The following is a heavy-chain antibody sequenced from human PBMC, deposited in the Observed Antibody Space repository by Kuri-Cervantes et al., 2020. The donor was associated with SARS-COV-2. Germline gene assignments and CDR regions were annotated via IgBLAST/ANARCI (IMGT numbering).Heavy chain of an antibody. CDR3: ARFYYYGMDV. V-gene: IGHV3-48*03. CDR2: ISSSGSTI. Sequence: GGSLRLSCAASRFTFSSYEMNWVRQAPGKGLEWVSYISSSGSTIYYADSVKGRFTISRDNAKNSLYLQMNSLRAADTAVYYCARFYYYGMDVWGQGTTVTVSS. J-gene: IGHJ6*02. CDR1: RFTFSSYE.